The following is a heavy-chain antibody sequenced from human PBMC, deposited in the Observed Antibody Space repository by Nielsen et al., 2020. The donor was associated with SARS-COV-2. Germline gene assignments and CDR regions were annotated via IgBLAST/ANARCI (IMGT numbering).Heavy chain of an antibody. CDR1: GYTFTNYG. CDR3: ARENSGPGGTASYGMDL. Sequence: ASVKVSCKASGYTFTNYGITWVRQAPGQGLEWMGWISAYNGNTNYAQNLQGRVTMTTDTSTNSAYMELMSLISEDTAVYYCARENSGPGGTASYGMDLWGQGTTVTVSS. J-gene: IGHJ6*02. V-gene: IGHV1-18*01. D-gene: IGHD3-10*01. CDR2: ISAYNGNT.